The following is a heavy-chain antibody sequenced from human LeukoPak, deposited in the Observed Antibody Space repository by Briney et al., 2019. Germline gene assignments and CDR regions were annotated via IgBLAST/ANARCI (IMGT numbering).Heavy chain of an antibody. CDR1: GTSVSSYY. D-gene: IGHD5-12*01. V-gene: IGHV4-4*07. CDR3: ARGRYSSATTYSGGDAFDI. J-gene: IGHJ3*02. Sequence: SETLSLTCTVSGTSVSSYYWSWIRQPAGRGLEWIGRIYTRGSTNYNPSLQSRVSMSVDSSKSQFSLRLTSVTAADTAIYYCARGRYSSATTYSGGDAFDIWGQGTVVTVSS. CDR2: IYTRGST.